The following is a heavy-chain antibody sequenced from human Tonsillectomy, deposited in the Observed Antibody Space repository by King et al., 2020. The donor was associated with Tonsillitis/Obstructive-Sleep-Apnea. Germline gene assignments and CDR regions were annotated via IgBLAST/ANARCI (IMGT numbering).Heavy chain of an antibody. CDR2: IRSKTNNYAT. D-gene: IGHD6-6*01. V-gene: IGHV3-73*01. CDR3: TSGPRYSTSYDY. Sequence: QLVQSGGGLVQPGGSLKLSCAASGFTFSGSAMHWVRQASGKGLEWVGRIRSKTNNYATAYAASLKGRFTISRDDSKNTAYLQMNSLKTEDTAVYYCTSGPRYSTSYDYWGQGTLVTVSS. CDR1: GFTFSGSA. J-gene: IGHJ4*02.